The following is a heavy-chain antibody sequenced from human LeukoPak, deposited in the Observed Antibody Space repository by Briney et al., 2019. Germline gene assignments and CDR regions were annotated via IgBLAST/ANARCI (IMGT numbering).Heavy chain of an antibody. CDR2: ISYDGSNK. CDR1: GFTFSSYA. V-gene: IGHV3-30*14. D-gene: IGHD3-22*01. J-gene: IGHJ4*02. CDR3: ARDRYYYDSSGYYGGFDY. Sequence: PGRSLRLSCAASGFTFSSYAMHWVRQAPGKGLEWVAVISYDGSNKYYADSVKGRFTISRDNSKNTLYLQMNSLRAEDTAVYYCARDRYYYDSSGYYGGFDYWGQGTLVTVSS.